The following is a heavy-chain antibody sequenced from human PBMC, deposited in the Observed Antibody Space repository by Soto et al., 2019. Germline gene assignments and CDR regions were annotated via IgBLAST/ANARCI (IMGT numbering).Heavy chain of an antibody. J-gene: IGHJ5*02. D-gene: IGHD3-9*01. CDR2: INHSGST. V-gene: IGHV4-34*01. CDR3: ARIYDILTGNWFDP. CDR1: GWSFSVYY. Sequence: SETLSLTCAVYGWSFSVYYWSWIRQPPGKGLEWIGEINHSGSTNYNPSLKSRVTISVDTSKNQFSLKLSSVTAADTAVYYCARIYDILTGNWFDPWGQGTLVTVSS.